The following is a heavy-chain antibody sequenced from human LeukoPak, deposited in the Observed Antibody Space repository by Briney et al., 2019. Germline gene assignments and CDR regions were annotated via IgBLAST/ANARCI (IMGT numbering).Heavy chain of an antibody. J-gene: IGHJ4*02. Sequence: GASEKVSCKASGYTFTSYGISWVRQAPGQGLEWMGWISAYNGNTNYAQKLQGRVTMTTDTSTSTAYMELRSLRSDDTAVYYCAKNPTRFRGLIRGPAFDYWAREPWSPSPQ. D-gene: IGHD3-10*01. CDR1: GYTFTSYG. CDR2: ISAYNGNT. V-gene: IGHV1-18*01. CDR3: AKNPTRFRGLIRGPAFDY.